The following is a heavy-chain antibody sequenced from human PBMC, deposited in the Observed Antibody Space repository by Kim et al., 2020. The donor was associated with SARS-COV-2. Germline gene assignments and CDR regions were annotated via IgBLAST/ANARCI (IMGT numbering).Heavy chain of an antibody. CDR2: IYYSGST. CDR3: ARHVSWGFGDAFDI. D-gene: IGHD7-27*01. J-gene: IGHJ3*02. V-gene: IGHV4-59*08. Sequence: SETLSLTGTVSGGSISSYYWSWIRQPPGKGLEWIGYIYYSGSTNYNPSLKSRVTISVDTSKNQFSLKLSSVTAADTAVYYCARHVSWGFGDAFDIWGQGT. CDR1: GGSISSYY.